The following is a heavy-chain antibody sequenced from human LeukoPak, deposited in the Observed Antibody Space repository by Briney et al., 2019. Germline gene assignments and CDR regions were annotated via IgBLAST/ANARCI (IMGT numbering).Heavy chain of an antibody. V-gene: IGHV1-2*06. CDR3: AIVGYCSSTSCYAVGDYYYYYYMDV. CDR2: INPNSGST. D-gene: IGHD2-2*01. Sequence: ASVKVSCKASGYTFTGYYMHWVRQAPGQGLEWMGQINPNSGSTNYAQKFQGRVTMTRDTSISTAYMELSRLRSDDTAVYYCAIVGYCSSTSCYAVGDYYYYYYMDVWGKGTTVTVSS. CDR1: GYTFTGYY. J-gene: IGHJ6*03.